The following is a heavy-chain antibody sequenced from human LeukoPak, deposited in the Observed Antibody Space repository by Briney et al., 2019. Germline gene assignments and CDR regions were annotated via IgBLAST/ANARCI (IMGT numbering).Heavy chain of an antibody. J-gene: IGHJ4*02. V-gene: IGHV3-53*01. CDR1: GFTVSSNY. CDR2: IYSGGST. Sequence: GSLRLSCAASGFTVSSNYMSWVRQAPGKGLEWVSVIYSGGSTYYADSVKGRFTISRDNSKNTLYLQMNSLRAEDTAVYYCARDSPGGYGGFFDYWGQGTLVTVSS. CDR3: ARDSPGGYGGFFDY. D-gene: IGHD3-3*01.